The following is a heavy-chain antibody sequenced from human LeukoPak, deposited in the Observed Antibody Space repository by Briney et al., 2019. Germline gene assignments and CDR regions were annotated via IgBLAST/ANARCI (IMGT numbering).Heavy chain of an antibody. D-gene: IGHD3-9*01. Sequence: ASVKVSCKASGYTFTGYYMHWVRQAPGQGLEWMGWINPNSSGTNYAQKFQGRVTMTRDTPISTAYMELSRLRSDDTAVYYCARESVLRYFDSRSGWFDPWGQGTLVTVSS. CDR3: ARESVLRYFDSRSGWFDP. CDR1: GYTFTGYY. CDR2: INPNSSGT. J-gene: IGHJ5*02. V-gene: IGHV1-2*02.